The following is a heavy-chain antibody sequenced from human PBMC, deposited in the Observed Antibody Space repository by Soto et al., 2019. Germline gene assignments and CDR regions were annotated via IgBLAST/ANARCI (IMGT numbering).Heavy chain of an antibody. CDR2: IKQDGSEK. V-gene: IGHV3-7*01. Sequence: EVQLVESEGGLVQPGGSLRLSCAASGFSFRSYYMSWVRQPPGKGLEWVANIKQDGSEKYYVDSVKGRFTISRDNARNSLYLQMNSLRAEDTAVYYCVRDGYSAAFDIWGQGTMVTVSS. D-gene: IGHD3-22*01. CDR3: VRDGYSAAFDI. CDR1: GFSFRSYY. J-gene: IGHJ3*02.